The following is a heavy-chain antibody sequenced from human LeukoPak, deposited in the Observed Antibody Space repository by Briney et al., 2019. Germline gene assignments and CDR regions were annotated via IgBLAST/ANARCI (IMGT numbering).Heavy chain of an antibody. V-gene: IGHV3-23*01. CDR1: GFTFSSHA. Sequence: GGSLRLSCAASGFTFSSHAMSWVRQAPGKGLEWVSLIRGSSDVIEYADSVRGRFTISRDNSKNTVSLQLNNLRAEDTALYYCARVGSYFSGALDYWGQGTLVTVSS. CDR3: ARVGSYFSGALDY. D-gene: IGHD1-26*01. J-gene: IGHJ4*02. CDR2: IRGSSDVI.